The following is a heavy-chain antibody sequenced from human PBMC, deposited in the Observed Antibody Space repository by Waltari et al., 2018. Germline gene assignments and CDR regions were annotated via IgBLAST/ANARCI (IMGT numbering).Heavy chain of an antibody. D-gene: IGHD3-22*01. J-gene: IGHJ6*02. CDR3: ARDYCDRTNCHGMDV. CDR2: ISYNERNI. V-gene: IGHV3-30*04. CDR1: EFTFSSYA. Sequence: QVQLVESGGGVVQPGRSLRLFCAASEFTFSSYALHWVRQAPGKGLEWVAVISYNERNIYYVDSVKGRFTISRDNSQKMLYLQMNSLRAEDTAVYYCARDYCDRTNCHGMDVWGRGTTVTVSS.